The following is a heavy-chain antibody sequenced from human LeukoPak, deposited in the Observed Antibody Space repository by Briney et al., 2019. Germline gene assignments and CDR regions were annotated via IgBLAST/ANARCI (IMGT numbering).Heavy chain of an antibody. J-gene: IGHJ3*02. Sequence: GGSLRLSCAASGFTFSSYAMSWVRQAPGKGLEWVSAISGSGGSTYYADSVKGRFTISRDNSKNTLYLQMNSLRAEDTAVYYCAKDPIPWIQQQDAFDIWGQGTMVTVSS. V-gene: IGHV3-23*01. CDR2: ISGSGGST. CDR1: GFTFSSYA. D-gene: IGHD5-18*01. CDR3: AKDPIPWIQQQDAFDI.